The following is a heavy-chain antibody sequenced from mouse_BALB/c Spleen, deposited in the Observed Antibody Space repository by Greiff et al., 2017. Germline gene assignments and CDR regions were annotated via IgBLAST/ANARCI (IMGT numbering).Heavy chain of an antibody. CDR1: GYTFTSYT. J-gene: IGHJ4*01. CDR3: ARWYGNYGYAMDY. D-gene: IGHD2-10*02. Sequence: VQLQQSAAELARPGASVKMSCKASGYTFTSYTMHWVKQRPGQGLEWIGYINPSSGYTEYNQKFKDKTTLTAGKSSSTAYMQLSSLTSEDSAVYYCARWYGNYGYAMDYWGQGTSVTVSS. V-gene: IGHV1-4*02. CDR2: INPSSGYT.